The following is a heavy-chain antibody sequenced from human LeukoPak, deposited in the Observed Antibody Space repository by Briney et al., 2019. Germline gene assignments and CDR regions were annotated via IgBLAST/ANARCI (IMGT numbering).Heavy chain of an antibody. CDR2: ISGSGGST. V-gene: IGHV3-23*01. D-gene: IGHD3-22*01. CDR1: GFTFNTYG. J-gene: IGHJ4*02. CDR3: ATASAPGGITMIVVVNLDY. Sequence: GGSLRLSCAASGFTFNTYGVSWVRQAPGKGLEWVSAISGSGGSTYYADSVKGRFTISRDNSENTLYLQMNSLRAEDTAVYYCATASAPGGITMIVVVNLDYWGQGTLVTVSS.